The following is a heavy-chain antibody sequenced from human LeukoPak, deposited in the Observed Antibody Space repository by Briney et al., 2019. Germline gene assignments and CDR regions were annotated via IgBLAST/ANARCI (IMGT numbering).Heavy chain of an antibody. D-gene: IGHD2-8*01. CDR3: ARVPTICTNGVCYPDFDY. Sequence: ASVKVSCKASRYTLTSYDINWVRQATGQGLEWMGWMNPNSGNTGYAQKFQGRVTITRNTSISTAYMELSSLRSEDTAVYYCARVPTICTNGVCYPDFDYWGQGTLVTVSS. J-gene: IGHJ4*02. CDR2: MNPNSGNT. V-gene: IGHV1-8*03. CDR1: RYTLTSYD.